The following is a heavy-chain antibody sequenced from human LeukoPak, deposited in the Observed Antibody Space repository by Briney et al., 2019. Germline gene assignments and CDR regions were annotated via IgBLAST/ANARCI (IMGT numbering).Heavy chain of an antibody. J-gene: IGHJ4*02. CDR3: ARATSVAGLTFDY. CDR1: GGSISSYY. Sequence: SETLSLTCTVSGGSISSYYWSWIRQPPGKGLEWIGYIYYSGSTNYNPSLKSRVTISVDTSKNQFSLKLSSVTAADTAVYYCARATSVAGLTFDYWSQGTLVTVSS. D-gene: IGHD3-9*01. CDR2: IYYSGST. V-gene: IGHV4-59*01.